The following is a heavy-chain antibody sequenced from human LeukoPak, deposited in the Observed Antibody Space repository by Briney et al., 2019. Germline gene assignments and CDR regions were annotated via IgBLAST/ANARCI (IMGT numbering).Heavy chain of an antibody. Sequence: PSETLSLTCTVSGGSISSGGYYWSWIRQPPGKGLEWIGYIYHSGSTYYNPSLKSRVTISVDRSKNQFSLKLSSVTAADTAVFYCVRRRYNYGFDSWGQGSLVTVSS. V-gene: IGHV4-30-2*01. CDR2: IYHSGST. CDR1: GGSISSGGYY. J-gene: IGHJ4*02. CDR3: VRRRYNYGFDS. D-gene: IGHD5-18*01.